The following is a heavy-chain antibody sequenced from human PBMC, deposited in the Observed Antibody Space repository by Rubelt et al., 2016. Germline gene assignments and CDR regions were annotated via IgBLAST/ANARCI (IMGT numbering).Heavy chain of an antibody. CDR1: GDSIRKYY. Sequence: QLQLQESGPGLVKPSETLSLTCTVSGDSIRKYYWSWIRQPPGKGLEWIGYVHYSGSTDYNPSLKSRVTISVDTSKKQFSLKGRSVTAADTAVYYCARTSGYNYDEAFDIWGQGTMVTVSS. V-gene: IGHV4-59*08. J-gene: IGHJ3*02. D-gene: IGHD5-12*01. CDR3: ARTSGYNYDEAFDI. CDR2: VHYSGST.